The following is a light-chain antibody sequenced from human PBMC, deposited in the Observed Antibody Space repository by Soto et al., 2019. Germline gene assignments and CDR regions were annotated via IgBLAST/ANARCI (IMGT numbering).Light chain of an antibody. J-gene: IGLJ1*01. CDR1: DNDVGRYDY. CDR3: QSYDSTLSARYV. Sequence: QSALTQPPSASGSPGMSVTLSCSGTDNDVGRYDYVSWYQQHPGKAPKLLIYEVSKRPSGVPDRFSASKSGNTASLTVSGLQGEDEADYYCQSYDSTLSARYVFGTGTQLTVL. V-gene: IGLV2-8*01. CDR2: EVS.